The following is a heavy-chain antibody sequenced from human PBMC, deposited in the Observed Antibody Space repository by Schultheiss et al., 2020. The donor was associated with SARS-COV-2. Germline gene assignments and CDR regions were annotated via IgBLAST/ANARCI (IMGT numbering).Heavy chain of an antibody. V-gene: IGHV1-58*02. CDR1: GYTLTELS. J-gene: IGHJ4*02. Sequence: SVKVSCKVSGYTLTELSMHWVRQARGQRLEWIGWIVVGSGNTNYAQKFQDRVTITRDMSTSTAYMELTSLTSEDTAIYYCATDTLQSGDWGQGTLVTVSS. D-gene: IGHD5-24*01. CDR3: ATDTLQSGD. CDR2: IVVGSGNT.